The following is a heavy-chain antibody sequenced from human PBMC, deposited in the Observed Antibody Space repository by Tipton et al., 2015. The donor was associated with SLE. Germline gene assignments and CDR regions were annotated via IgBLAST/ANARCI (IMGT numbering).Heavy chain of an antibody. CDR3: ARMSFDFWRNFEENFDY. CDR2: FIPFFGTP. D-gene: IGHD3-3*01. J-gene: IGHJ4*02. Sequence: QLVQSGAEVKKPGSSVKVSCKDSGGTFTNYGFTWVRQAPGQGLEWMGGFIPFFGTPTYSQRFQGRVTITADGSTSTVFLELSSLTSDDTAVYYCARMSFDFWRNFEENFDYWGPGTLVTVSS. V-gene: IGHV1-69*01. CDR1: GGTFTNYG.